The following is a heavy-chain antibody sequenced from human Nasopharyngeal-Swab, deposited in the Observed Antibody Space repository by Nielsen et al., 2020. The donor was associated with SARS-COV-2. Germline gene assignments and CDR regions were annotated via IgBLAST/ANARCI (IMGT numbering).Heavy chain of an antibody. CDR2: ISSSSSTI. D-gene: IGHD2/OR15-2a*01. CDR3: AFSFPFPLFFYPFDY. V-gene: IGHV3-48*04. Sequence: GGSLRLSCAASGFTFSSYSMNWVRQAPGKGLEWVSYISSSSSTIYYADSVKGRFTISRDNAKNSLYLQMNSLRAEDTAVYYCAFSFPFPLFFYPFDYWGQGTLVTVSS. CDR1: GFTFSSYS. J-gene: IGHJ4*02.